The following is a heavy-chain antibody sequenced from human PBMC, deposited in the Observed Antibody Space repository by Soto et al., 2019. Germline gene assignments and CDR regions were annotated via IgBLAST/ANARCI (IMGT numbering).Heavy chain of an antibody. CDR3: ARDSLAVRGPSYYYGMDV. D-gene: IGHD3-10*01. CDR2: IIPIFGTA. J-gene: IGHJ6*02. CDR1: GGTFSSYA. V-gene: IGHV1-69*13. Sequence: GASVKVSCKASGGTFSSYAISWVRQAPGQGLEWMGGIIPIFGTANYAQKFQGRVTITAGDSTSTAYMELSSLRSEDTAVYYCARDSLAVRGPSYYYGMDVWGQGTTVTVSS.